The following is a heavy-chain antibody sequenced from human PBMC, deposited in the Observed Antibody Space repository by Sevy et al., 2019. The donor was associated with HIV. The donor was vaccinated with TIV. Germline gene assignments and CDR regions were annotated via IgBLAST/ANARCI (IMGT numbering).Heavy chain of an antibody. D-gene: IGHD6-19*01. CDR2: IYYSGST. CDR1: GGSISSYY. Sequence: SETLSLTCTVSGGSISSYYWSWIRQPPGKGLEWIRYIYYSGSTNYNPSLKSRVTISVDTSKNQFSLKLSSVTAADTAVYYCARVFFSGWSLASGYYGMDVWGQGTTVTVSS. J-gene: IGHJ6*02. CDR3: ARVFFSGWSLASGYYGMDV. V-gene: IGHV4-59*13.